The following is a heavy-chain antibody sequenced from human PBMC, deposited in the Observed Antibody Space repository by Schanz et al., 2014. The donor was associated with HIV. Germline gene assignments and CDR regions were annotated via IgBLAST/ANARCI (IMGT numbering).Heavy chain of an antibody. J-gene: IGHJ4*02. CDR1: GYTFSGYY. CDR2: MNPNSGVT. D-gene: IGHD1-20*01. Sequence: QVHLVQSGAEVKKPGASVKVSCKASGYTFSGYYIHWVRQAPGQGLEWMGWMNPNSGVTEDAQKFQGRVTMTRDTSISTAYMEVTKLTYDDTAVYYCARDWENNWRYVGGFDSWGLGTLVIVSS. CDR3: ARDWENNWRYVGGFDS. V-gene: IGHV1-2*02.